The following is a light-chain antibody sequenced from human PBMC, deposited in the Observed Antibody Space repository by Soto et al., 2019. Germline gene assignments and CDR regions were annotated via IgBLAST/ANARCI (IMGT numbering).Light chain of an antibody. CDR2: AAS. CDR1: QSISSY. V-gene: IGKV1-39*01. J-gene: IGKJ5*01. CDR3: QQSYSTPIT. Sequence: DIQMTQSPSSLSASVGDRVTITCRASQSISSYLNWYQQKPGKAPKLLIYAASSLQSGVPSRFSGSGSGTDFNLTISSLQTKDFATYYCQQSYSTPITFGQGTRLEIK.